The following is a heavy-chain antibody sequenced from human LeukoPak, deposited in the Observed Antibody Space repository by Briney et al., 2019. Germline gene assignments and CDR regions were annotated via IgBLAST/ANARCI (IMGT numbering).Heavy chain of an antibody. J-gene: IGHJ4*02. CDR3: ARGGYGDYDEVDY. V-gene: IGHV1-2*02. D-gene: IGHD4-17*01. Sequence: ASVKVSCKASGYTFTGYYMHWVRQAPGQGLEWMGWINPNSGGTNYAQKFQGRVIVTRDTSISTAYMELSRLTSDDTSVYYCARGGYGDYDEVDYWGQGTLVTVSS. CDR1: GYTFTGYY. CDR2: INPNSGGT.